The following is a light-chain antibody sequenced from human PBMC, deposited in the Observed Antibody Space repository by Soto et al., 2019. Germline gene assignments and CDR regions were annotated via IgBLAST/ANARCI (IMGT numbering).Light chain of an antibody. CDR1: PNVDSY. Sequence: EVVLTQSPDILSLSPGERATLSFRTSPNVDSYVARYQQKPGQAPRRLIYDASNRVPGIPTRFSGRGSGTDFTLTINSLEPEDFAVYYCQQRKHWPPLTFGGGTKVEIK. CDR2: DAS. J-gene: IGKJ4*01. CDR3: QQRKHWPPLT. V-gene: IGKV3-11*01.